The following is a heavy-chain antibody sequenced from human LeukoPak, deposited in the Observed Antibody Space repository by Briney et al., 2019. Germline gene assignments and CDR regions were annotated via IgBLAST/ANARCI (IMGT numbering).Heavy chain of an antibody. CDR2: IYYSGST. D-gene: IGHD3-22*01. CDR3: ARVYDSSGYYVGGFDY. J-gene: IGHJ4*02. Sequence: PSETLSLTCTVSGGSISSYYWSWIRQPPGKGLEWIGYIYYSGSTNYNPSLKSRVTISVDTSKNQFSLKLSSVTAADTAVYYCARVYDSSGYYVGGFDYRGQGTLVTVSS. CDR1: GGSISSYY. V-gene: IGHV4-59*01.